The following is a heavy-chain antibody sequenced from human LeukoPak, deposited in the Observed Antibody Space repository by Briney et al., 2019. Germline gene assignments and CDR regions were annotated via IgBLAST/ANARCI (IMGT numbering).Heavy chain of an antibody. Sequence: SETLSLTCVVSGYSISIGYYWGWIRQPPGKGLEWIGSFYHSGSTYYNPYLKTRVTISVDTSKNQFSMKLSSVTAADTAVYYCARLLGVVVPAAIGYWGQGTLVTVTS. J-gene: IGHJ4*02. CDR2: FYHSGST. CDR3: ARLLGVVVPAAIGY. V-gene: IGHV4-38-2*01. D-gene: IGHD2-2*01. CDR1: GYSISIGYY.